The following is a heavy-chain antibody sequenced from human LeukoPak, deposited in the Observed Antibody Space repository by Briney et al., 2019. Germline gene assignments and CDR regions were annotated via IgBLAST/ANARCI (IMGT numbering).Heavy chain of an antibody. D-gene: IGHD2-8*01. CDR2: IYYTGGT. Sequence: SETLSLTCTVSGGSISGYYWSWIRQSPGKGLEWIGYIYYTGGTDYNPSLKSRVTISVDTSKNQCSLKVTSVTAADTAVYFCARHGPLDCTRVHCPLEYWGQGILVTVSS. CDR3: ARHGPLDCTRVHCPLEY. J-gene: IGHJ4*02. V-gene: IGHV4-59*08. CDR1: GGSISGYY.